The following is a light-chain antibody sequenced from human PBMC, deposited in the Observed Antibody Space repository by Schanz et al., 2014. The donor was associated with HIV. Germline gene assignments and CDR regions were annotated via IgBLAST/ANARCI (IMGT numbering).Light chain of an antibody. Sequence: QSALTQPASVSGSPGQSITISCSGSSSDIGTYNYISWYQQHPGRAPKLIIYAVSDRPSGVPDRFSGSKSDSSASLTITGLQPEDEADYYCQSYDNRLSVVVFGGGTKLTVL. CDR1: SSDIGTYNY. CDR3: QSYDNRLSVVV. V-gene: IGLV2-14*03. CDR2: AVS. J-gene: IGLJ2*01.